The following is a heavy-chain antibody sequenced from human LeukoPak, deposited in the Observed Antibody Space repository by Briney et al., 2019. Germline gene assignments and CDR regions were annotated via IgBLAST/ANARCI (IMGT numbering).Heavy chain of an antibody. Sequence: SETLSLTCTVSGYSISSGYYWGWIRQPPGKGLEWIGSIYHSGSTYYNPSLKSRVTISVDTSKNQFSLKLSSVTAADTAVYYCARDSRGYVPNFDPWGQGTLVTVSS. CDR2: IYHSGST. CDR3: ARDSRGYVPNFDP. D-gene: IGHD5-12*01. V-gene: IGHV4-38-2*02. J-gene: IGHJ5*02. CDR1: GYSISSGYY.